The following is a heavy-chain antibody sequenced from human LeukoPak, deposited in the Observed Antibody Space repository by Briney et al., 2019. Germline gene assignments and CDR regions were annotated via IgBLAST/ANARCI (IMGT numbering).Heavy chain of an antibody. D-gene: IGHD6-19*01. CDR2: IIPIFGTA. Sequence: GASVKVSCKASGGTFSSYAISWVRQAPGQGLEWMGGIIPIFGTANYAQKFQGRVTITADESTSTAYMELSSLRSEDTAVYYCAQGPDSSGFYYFDYWGQGTLVTVSS. CDR3: AQGPDSSGFYYFDY. V-gene: IGHV1-69*13. J-gene: IGHJ4*02. CDR1: GGTFSSYA.